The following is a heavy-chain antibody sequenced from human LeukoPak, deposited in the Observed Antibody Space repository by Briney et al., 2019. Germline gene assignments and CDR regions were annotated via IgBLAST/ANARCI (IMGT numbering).Heavy chain of an antibody. J-gene: IGHJ4*02. V-gene: IGHV3-23*01. Sequence: GGSLRLSCAASGFTFSSYAMSWVRQAPGKGLEWVPAISGSGGSTYYADSVKGRFTISRDNSKNTLYLQMNSLRAEDTAVYYCAKSRERGYSYGYYDYCGQGNLVTVSS. D-gene: IGHD5-18*01. CDR3: AKSRERGYSYGYYDY. CDR2: ISGSGGST. CDR1: GFTFSSYA.